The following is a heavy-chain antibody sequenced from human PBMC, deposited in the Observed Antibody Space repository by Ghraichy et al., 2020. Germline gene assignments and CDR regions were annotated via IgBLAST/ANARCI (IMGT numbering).Heavy chain of an antibody. CDR1: GGSFSGYY. CDR2: VNHSGST. CDR3: ARSSYISSYYYALYFQH. J-gene: IGHJ1*01. D-gene: IGHD3-22*01. V-gene: IGHV4-34*01. Sequence: SETLSLTCALYGGSFSGYYWTWIRQPPGKGLEWIGEVNHSGSTNYNPSLQSRVPISVDTSKTQFSLKLSSVTAADTAVYYCARSSYISSYYYALYFQHWGQGTLVTVSS.